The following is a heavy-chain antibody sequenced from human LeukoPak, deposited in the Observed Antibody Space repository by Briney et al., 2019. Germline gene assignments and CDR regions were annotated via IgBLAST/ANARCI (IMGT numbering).Heavy chain of an antibody. CDR2: MNPNSGNT. Sequence: GASVKVSCKASGYTFTSYDINWVRQATGQGLEWMGWMNPNSGNTGYAQKFQGRVTMTRNTSISTAYMELSSLRGEDTAVYYCAKDYARVVGATGILDYWGQGTLVTVSS. CDR1: GYTFTSYD. V-gene: IGHV1-8*01. CDR3: AKDYARVVGATGILDY. D-gene: IGHD1-26*01. J-gene: IGHJ4*02.